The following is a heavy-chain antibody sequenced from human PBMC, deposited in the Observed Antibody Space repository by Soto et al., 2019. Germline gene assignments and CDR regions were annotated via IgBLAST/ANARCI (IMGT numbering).Heavy chain of an antibody. V-gene: IGHV4-30-2*01. CDR1: GDSIGSGGYS. CDR2: IYHSGST. CDR3: ARHGAWAALYFDS. J-gene: IGHJ4*02. D-gene: IGHD2-15*01. Sequence: PSETLSLTCAVSGDSIGSGGYSWNWIRQPPGKGLEWIGYIYHSGSTDYNPSLKSRVTILVDRSKNQFSLKLRSVTAADTAVYYCARHGAWAALYFDSWGQGTLVTVSS.